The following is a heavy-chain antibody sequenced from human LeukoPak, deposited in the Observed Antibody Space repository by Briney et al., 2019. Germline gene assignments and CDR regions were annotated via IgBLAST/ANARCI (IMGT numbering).Heavy chain of an antibody. V-gene: IGHV3-7*01. CDR1: GFTFSSYG. D-gene: IGHD3-10*01. J-gene: IGHJ4*02. CDR3: AREGYYGSGVSDY. Sequence: GGSLRLSCAASGFTFSSYGMSWVRQAPGKGLEWVANIKQDGSEKYYVDSVKGRFTISRDNAKNSLYLQMNSLRAEDTAVYYCAREGYYGSGVSDYWGQGTLVTVSS. CDR2: IKQDGSEK.